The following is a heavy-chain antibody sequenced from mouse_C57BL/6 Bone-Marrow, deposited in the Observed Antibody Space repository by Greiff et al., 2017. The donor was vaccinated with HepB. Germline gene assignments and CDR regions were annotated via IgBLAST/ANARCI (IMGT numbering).Heavy chain of an antibody. J-gene: IGHJ3*01. CDR2: IYPRSGNT. Sequence: VHLVESGAELARPGASVKLSCKASGYTFTSYGISWVKQRTGQGLEWIGEIYPRSGNTYYNEKFKGKATLTADKSSSTAYMELRSLTSEDSAVYFCARKTAQVGFAYWGQGTLVTVSA. D-gene: IGHD3-2*02. V-gene: IGHV1-81*01. CDR1: GYTFTSYG. CDR3: ARKTAQVGFAY.